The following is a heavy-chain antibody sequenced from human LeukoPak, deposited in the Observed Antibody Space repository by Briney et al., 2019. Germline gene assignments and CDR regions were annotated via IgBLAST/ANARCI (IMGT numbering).Heavy chain of an antibody. J-gene: IGHJ4*02. CDR1: GVSTTSGIYY. Sequence: PSETLSLTCTVSGVSTTSGIYYWAWIRQPPGKGLEWMGSVHNVGSTYYNLSLRSRVTMSIDTSKTQFSLRLNSVTAADTAVYYCARHAEYNSGWHFYLDHWGQGILVTVSS. CDR2: VHNVGST. D-gene: IGHD6-19*01. V-gene: IGHV4-39*01. CDR3: ARHAEYNSGWHFYLDH.